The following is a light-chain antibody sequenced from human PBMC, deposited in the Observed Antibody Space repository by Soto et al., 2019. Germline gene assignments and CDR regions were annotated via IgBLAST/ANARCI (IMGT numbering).Light chain of an antibody. CDR1: HSISSY. CDR2: AAS. CDR3: QQNTSYPWT. Sequence: PASHSISSYLNWHQQNPGTAPQLLISAASTLHTAVPSSCSGTGSGTDLTLTIRNLQPEDFATYHRQQNTSYPWTFGQGTKVDIK. V-gene: IGKV1-39*01. J-gene: IGKJ1*01.